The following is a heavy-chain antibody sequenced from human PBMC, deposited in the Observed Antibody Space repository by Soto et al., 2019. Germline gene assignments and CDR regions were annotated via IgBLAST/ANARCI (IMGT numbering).Heavy chain of an antibody. D-gene: IGHD2-15*01. CDR3: ARVGYCSGGSCYSGYFQH. CDR1: GGSMSGYY. V-gene: IGHV4-59*01. CDR2: IYYSGST. Sequence: SETLSLTCTVSGGSMSGYYWTWIRQAPGKGLEWIGYIYYSGSTNYNPSLKSRVTISVDTSKNHFSLKLSSVTAADTAVYYCARVGYCSGGSCYSGYFQHWGQGTLVTVSS. J-gene: IGHJ1*01.